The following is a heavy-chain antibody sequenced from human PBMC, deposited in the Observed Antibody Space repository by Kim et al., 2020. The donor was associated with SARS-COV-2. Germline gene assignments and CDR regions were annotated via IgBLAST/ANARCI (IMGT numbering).Heavy chain of an antibody. Sequence: GGSLRLSCAASGFTFSSYAMSWVRQAPGKGLEWVSAISGRGGSTYYADSVKGRFTISRDNSKNTLYLQMNSLRAEDTAVYYCAKGGVWFGESYNWFDPWGQGTLVTVSS. CDR1: GFTFSSYA. V-gene: IGHV3-23*01. CDR3: AKGGVWFGESYNWFDP. CDR2: ISGRGGST. J-gene: IGHJ5*02. D-gene: IGHD3-10*01.